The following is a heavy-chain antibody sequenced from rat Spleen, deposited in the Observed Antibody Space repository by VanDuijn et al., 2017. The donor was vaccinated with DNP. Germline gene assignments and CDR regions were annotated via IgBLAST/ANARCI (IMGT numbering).Heavy chain of an antibody. J-gene: IGHJ2*01. CDR3: ASPDYYDGSYPFF. CDR1: GFTFSNYN. V-gene: IGHV5-25*01. CDR2: VRTSDGKT. Sequence: EVQLVESGGGLVQPGRSLKLSCAASGFTFSNYNMAWVRQAPKKGLEWVATVRTSDGKTYYPDSVKGRFTISRDNAKSTLYLQMNSLRSEDMATYYCASPDYYDGSYPFFWGQGVMVTVSS. D-gene: IGHD1-12*02.